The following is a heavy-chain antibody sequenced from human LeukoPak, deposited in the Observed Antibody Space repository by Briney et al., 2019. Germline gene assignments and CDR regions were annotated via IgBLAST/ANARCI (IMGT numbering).Heavy chain of an antibody. CDR2: IRGNGVNT. Sequence: GGSLRVSCAASGITFSIDAMGWVRQAPGKGLEWVSRIRGNGVNTHYADSVKGRFTISRDNSKNTVYVQMNSLRAEDTAVYYCGRRYGGNSSSLYFDLGGGGNLVTVSS. D-gene: IGHD4-23*01. V-gene: IGHV3-23*01. CDR1: GITFSIDA. CDR3: GRRYGGNSSSLYFDL. J-gene: IGHJ2*01.